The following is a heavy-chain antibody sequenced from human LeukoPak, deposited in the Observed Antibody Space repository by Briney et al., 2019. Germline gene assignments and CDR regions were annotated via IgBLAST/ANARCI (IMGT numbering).Heavy chain of an antibody. CDR3: ARVTRMTPFDY. CDR2: IYSSGST. D-gene: IGHD1-14*01. V-gene: IGHV3-66*03. J-gene: IGHJ4*02. Sequence: GGSLRLSCAASGFTVSSNYMSWVRQAPRKGLEWVSDIYSSGSTYYDASVKGRFTISSDNSKNTLYLQMNSLRAEDTAVYYCARVTRMTPFDYWGQGTLVTVSS. CDR1: GFTVSSNY.